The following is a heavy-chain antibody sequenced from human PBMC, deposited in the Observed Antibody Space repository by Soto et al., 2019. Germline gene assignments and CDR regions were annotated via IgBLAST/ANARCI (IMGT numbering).Heavy chain of an antibody. CDR3: AHVYGGYDNFDY. D-gene: IGHD5-12*01. V-gene: IGHV2-5*02. CDR1: GFSLSTSGVG. CDR2: IYWDDDK. Sequence: QITLKESGPTLVKPTQTLTLTCTFSGFSLSTSGVGVGWIRQPPGKALEWLALIYWDDDKRYSPSLKSMLTITKDTSKNQVVLTMTNMDPVDTATYYCAHVYGGYDNFDYGGQGTLVTVSS. J-gene: IGHJ4*02.